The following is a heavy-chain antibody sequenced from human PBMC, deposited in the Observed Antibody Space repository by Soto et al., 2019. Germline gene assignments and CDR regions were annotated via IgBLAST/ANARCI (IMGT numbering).Heavy chain of an antibody. CDR1: GFTFSSYA. Sequence: GGSLRLSCAASGFTFSSYAMSWVRQAPGQGLEWVSAISGSGGSTYYADSVKGRFTISRDNSKNTLYLQMNSLRAEDTAVYYCAGGGGPVAATLSSRYWGQGTLVTVSS. V-gene: IGHV3-23*01. CDR2: ISGSGGST. J-gene: IGHJ4*02. CDR3: AGGGGPVAATLSSRY. D-gene: IGHD2-15*01.